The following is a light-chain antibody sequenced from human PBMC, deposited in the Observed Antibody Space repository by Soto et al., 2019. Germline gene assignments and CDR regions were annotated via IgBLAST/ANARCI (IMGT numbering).Light chain of an antibody. CDR1: SGSIASKY. CDR3: QSYDNNNWV. CDR2: EDN. V-gene: IGLV6-57*04. Sequence: NFMLTQPHSVSESPGKTVTISCTRSSGSIASKYVQWYQRRPGSAPTTVIYEDNQRPSGVPDRFSGSIDTSSNAASLIISGLKTEDETDYYCQSYDNNNWVFGGVTKLTVL. J-gene: IGLJ3*02.